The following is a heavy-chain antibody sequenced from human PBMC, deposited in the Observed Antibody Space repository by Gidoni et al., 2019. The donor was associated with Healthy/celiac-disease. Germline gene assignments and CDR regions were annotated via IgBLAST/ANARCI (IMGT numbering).Heavy chain of an antibody. CDR3: ARGYCSSTSCYTSYYYGMDV. CDR1: GGSFSGYY. D-gene: IGHD2-2*02. CDR2: INHSGST. J-gene: IGHJ6*02. Sequence: QVQLQQWAAGLLKPSETLSLTCAVYGGSFSGYYWSWIRQPPGKGLEWIGEINHSGSTNSNPSLKSRVTISVDTSKNQFSRKLSSVTAADTAVYYCARGYCSSTSCYTSYYYGMDVWGQGTTVTVSS. V-gene: IGHV4-34*01.